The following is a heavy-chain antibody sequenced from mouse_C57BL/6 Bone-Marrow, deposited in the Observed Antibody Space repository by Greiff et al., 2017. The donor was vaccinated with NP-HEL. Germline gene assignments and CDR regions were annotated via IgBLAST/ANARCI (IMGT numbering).Heavy chain of an antibody. J-gene: IGHJ4*01. CDR1: GFNIKDDY. V-gene: IGHV14-4*01. Sequence: VQLQQSGAELVRPGASVKLSCTASGFNIKDDYMHWVKQRPEQGLEWIGWIDPENGDTEYASKFQGKATITADTSSNTAYLQLSSLTSEDTAVYYCTTVYYGSSLYAMDYWGPGTSVTVSS. D-gene: IGHD1-1*01. CDR3: TTVYYGSSLYAMDY. CDR2: IDPENGDT.